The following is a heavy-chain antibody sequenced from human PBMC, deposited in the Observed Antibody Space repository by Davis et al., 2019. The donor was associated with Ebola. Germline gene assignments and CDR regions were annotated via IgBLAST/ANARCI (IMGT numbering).Heavy chain of an antibody. V-gene: IGHV5-51*01. CDR2: LYPGDSDI. CDR1: GYNFSGYW. Sequence: GESLKISCKGSGYNFSGYWIGWVRQTPGRGLEWMGILYPGDSDIKYSPSFQGQVIISADKSTSTAYLQWSSLKASDTAMYYCARHAAVLWGGIDYWGQGTLVTVSS. J-gene: IGHJ4*02. CDR3: ARHAAVLWGGIDY. D-gene: IGHD3-10*01.